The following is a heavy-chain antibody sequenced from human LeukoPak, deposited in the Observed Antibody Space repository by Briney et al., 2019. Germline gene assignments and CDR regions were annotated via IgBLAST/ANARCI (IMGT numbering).Heavy chain of an antibody. CDR3: AKVRFGESDYFDY. Sequence: GGSLRLSCGASGFTFSSYAMSWVRQAPGKGLEWVSAISGSGGSTYYADSVKGRFTISRDNSKNTLYLQMNSLRAEDTAVYYCAKVRFGESDYFDYWGQGTLVTVSS. D-gene: IGHD3-10*01. CDR1: GFTFSSYA. V-gene: IGHV3-23*01. CDR2: ISGSGGST. J-gene: IGHJ4*02.